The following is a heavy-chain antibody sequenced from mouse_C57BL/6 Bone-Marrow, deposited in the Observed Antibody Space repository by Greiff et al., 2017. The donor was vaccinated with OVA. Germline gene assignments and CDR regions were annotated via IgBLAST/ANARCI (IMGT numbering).Heavy chain of an antibody. D-gene: IGHD1-1*01. CDR2: ISYAGSN. Sequence: EVQRVESGPGLVKPSQSLSLTCSVTGYSITSGYYWNWIRQFPGNKLEWMGYISYAGSNNYNPSLKNRISITRDTSKNQFFLKLNSVTTEDTATYYCARGPYYYGSSPHWYFDVWGTGTTVTVSS. CDR3: ARGPYYYGSSPHWYFDV. J-gene: IGHJ1*03. CDR1: GYSITSGYY. V-gene: IGHV3-6*01.